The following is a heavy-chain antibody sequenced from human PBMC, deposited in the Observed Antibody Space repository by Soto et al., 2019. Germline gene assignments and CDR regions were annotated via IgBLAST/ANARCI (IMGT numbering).Heavy chain of an antibody. J-gene: IGHJ3*02. CDR3: ARASFGVVMRRAFDI. CDR2: INHSGST. Sequence: SETLSLTCAVYGGSFSGYYWSWIRQPPGKGLEWIGEINHSGSTNYNPSLKSRVTISVDTSKNQFSLKLSSVTAADTAVYYCARASFGVVMRRAFDIWGQGTMVTVSS. D-gene: IGHD3-3*01. CDR1: GGSFSGYY. V-gene: IGHV4-34*01.